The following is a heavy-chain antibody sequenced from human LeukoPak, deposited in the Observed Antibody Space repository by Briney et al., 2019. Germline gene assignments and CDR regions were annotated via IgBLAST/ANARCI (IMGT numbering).Heavy chain of an antibody. J-gene: IGHJ3*02. CDR3: AKASSRSFSSGYYGNAFDI. V-gene: IGHV3-9*01. Sequence: GRSLRLSCAAPGFTFSSYAMSWVRQAPGKGLEWVSGISWASGSIGYADSVKGRFTISRDNAKNSLYLQMNSLRAEDTALYYCAKASSRSFSSGYYGNAFDIWGQGTMVTVSS. CDR1: GFTFSSYA. D-gene: IGHD6-19*01. CDR2: ISWASGSI.